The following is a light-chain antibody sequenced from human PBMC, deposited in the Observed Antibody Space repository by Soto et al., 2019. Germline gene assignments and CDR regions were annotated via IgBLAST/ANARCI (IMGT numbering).Light chain of an antibody. CDR2: DAS. Sequence: MCKSPSTLSASEGDRVTITCRASQSISSWLAWYQQKPGKAPKLLIYDASSLESGVPSRFSGSGSGTEFTLTISYLESDDFATYYCQQYHRYSTFGQGTKVDIK. V-gene: IGKV1-5*01. J-gene: IGKJ1*01. CDR3: QQYHRYST. CDR1: QSISSW.